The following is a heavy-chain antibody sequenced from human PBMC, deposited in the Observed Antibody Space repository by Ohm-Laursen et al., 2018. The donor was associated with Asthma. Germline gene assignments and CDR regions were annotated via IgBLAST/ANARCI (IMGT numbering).Heavy chain of an antibody. D-gene: IGHD2-8*02. J-gene: IGHJ5*02. CDR3: ARVRFYVTGGYFETFDP. CDR2: VFDSGST. Sequence: GTLSLTCSVSGGSISVFNWSSIRQPPGKGLEWIGYVFDSGSTHYNPSLKSRVTMSVAMSKNQFSLKLSSVTAADTAVYYCARVRFYVTGGYFETFDPWGPGTLVTVSS. V-gene: IGHV4-59*01. CDR1: GGSISVFN.